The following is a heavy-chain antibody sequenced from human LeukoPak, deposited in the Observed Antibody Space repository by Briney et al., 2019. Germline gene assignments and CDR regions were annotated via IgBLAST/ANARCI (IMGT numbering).Heavy chain of an antibody. D-gene: IGHD5/OR15-5a*01. CDR3: VRDHHRRLYDSQARDTFDI. Sequence: AGSLTLSCAASGFTFSSYGMHWVRQAPGKGLEWVAFIRYDGSNKYYADSVKGRFTISRDNSKNTLYLQMNSLRAEDTAVYYCVRDHHRRLYDSQARDTFDIWGQGTMVTVSS. V-gene: IGHV3-30*02. J-gene: IGHJ3*02. CDR1: GFTFSSYG. CDR2: IRYDGSNK.